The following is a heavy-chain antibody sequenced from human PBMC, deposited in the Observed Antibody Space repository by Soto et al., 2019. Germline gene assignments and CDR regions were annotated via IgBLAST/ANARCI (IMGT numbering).Heavy chain of an antibody. CDR3: ARAQGSGYPGDGAFDI. Sequence: EVQLVESGGGLVKPGGSLRLSCAASGFTFSSYSMNWVRQAPGKGLEWVSSISSSSSYIYYADSVKGSFTISRDKAKNSLYLQMNSLRAEDTAVYYCARAQGSGYPGDGAFDIWGQGTMVTVSS. CDR1: GFTFSSYS. CDR2: ISSSSSYI. V-gene: IGHV3-21*01. J-gene: IGHJ3*02. D-gene: IGHD5-12*01.